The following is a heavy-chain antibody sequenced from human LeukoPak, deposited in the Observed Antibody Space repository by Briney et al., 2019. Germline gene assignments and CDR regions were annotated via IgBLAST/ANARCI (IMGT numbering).Heavy chain of an antibody. D-gene: IGHD6-19*01. V-gene: IGHV4-4*07. Sequence: SETLSLTCTVSGGSISSYYWNWIRQPAGKGLEWIGRIYTSGSTNYNPSLKSRVTISVDKSKNQFSLKLSSVTAADTAVYYCARAVAVAGTYYYYYMDVWGKGTTVTVSS. CDR1: GGSISSYY. J-gene: IGHJ6*03. CDR3: ARAVAVAGTYYYYYMDV. CDR2: IYTSGST.